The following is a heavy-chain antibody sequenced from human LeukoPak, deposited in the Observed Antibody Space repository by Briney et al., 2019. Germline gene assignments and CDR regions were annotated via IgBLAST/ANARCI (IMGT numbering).Heavy chain of an antibody. CDR1: GFTFSDYY. D-gene: IGHD4-11*01. V-gene: IGHV3-23*01. Sequence: GGSLRLSCAASGFTFSDYYMSWIRQAPGKGLEWVSAISGSGGSTYYADSVKDRFTISRDNSKNTLYLQMNSLRAEDTAVYYCAKGFSNYVGDAFDIWGQGTMVTVSS. CDR3: AKGFSNYVGDAFDI. J-gene: IGHJ3*02. CDR2: ISGSGGST.